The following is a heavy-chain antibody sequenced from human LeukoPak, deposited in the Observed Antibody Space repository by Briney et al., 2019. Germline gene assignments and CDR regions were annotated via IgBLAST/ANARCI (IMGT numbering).Heavy chain of an antibody. J-gene: IGHJ3*02. D-gene: IGHD2-15*01. CDR3: AKTRSLSCYSAACRDAFDI. CDR2: ISSSSSYI. CDR1: GFTFSSYS. V-gene: IGHV3-21*01. Sequence: GGSLRLSCAASGFTFSSYSMNWVRQAPGKGLEWVSSISSSSSYIYYADSVKGRFTISRDNAKNSLYLQMNSLRAEDTAVYYCAKTRSLSCYSAACRDAFDIWGQGTMVTVSS.